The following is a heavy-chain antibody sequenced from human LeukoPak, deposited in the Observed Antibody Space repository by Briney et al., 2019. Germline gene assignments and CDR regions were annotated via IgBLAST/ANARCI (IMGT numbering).Heavy chain of an antibody. CDR1: GFTLSSYA. D-gene: IGHD2-2*01. V-gene: IGHV3-23*01. CDR3: AKVVVPAGLYYYYYMAV. Sequence: GGSLRLSCAASGFTLSSYAMSGVRQSPGKGLEWVSAISGSGCSTYYADSVKGRFTISRDNSKNTLYLQMNSMRAEDTAVYYCAKVVVPAGLYYYYYMAVWGKGTTVTVSS. J-gene: IGHJ6*03. CDR2: ISGSGCST.